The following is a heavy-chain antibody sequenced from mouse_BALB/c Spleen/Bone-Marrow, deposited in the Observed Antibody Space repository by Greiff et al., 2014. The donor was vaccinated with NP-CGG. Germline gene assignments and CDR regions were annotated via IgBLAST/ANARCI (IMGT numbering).Heavy chain of an antibody. V-gene: IGHV2-6-4*01. CDR3: ASFIRPYFDV. CDR1: GFSLSRYS. J-gene: IGHJ1*01. CDR2: IWGGGST. D-gene: IGHD1-1*01. Sequence: QVQLKESGPGLVAPSQSLSITCTVSGFSLSRYSVHWVRQPPGKGLEWLGMIWGGGSTDYNSALKSRLSISKDDSKSQVFLKMNSLQTDDTAMYFCASFIRPYFDVWGAGTTVTVSS.